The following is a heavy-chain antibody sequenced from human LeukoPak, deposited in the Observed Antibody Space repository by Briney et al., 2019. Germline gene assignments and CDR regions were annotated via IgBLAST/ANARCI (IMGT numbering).Heavy chain of an antibody. CDR2: IYYSGST. Sequence: SETLSLTCTVSGGSISSYYWIWIRQPPGKGLEWIGYIYYSGSTNYKPSLKSRVTISLDTSKNQFSLKLSSVTAADTAVYYCATSVLPVDYFDYWGQGTLVTVSS. CDR1: GGSISSYY. D-gene: IGHD2-2*01. CDR3: ATSVLPVDYFDY. V-gene: IGHV4-59*01. J-gene: IGHJ4*02.